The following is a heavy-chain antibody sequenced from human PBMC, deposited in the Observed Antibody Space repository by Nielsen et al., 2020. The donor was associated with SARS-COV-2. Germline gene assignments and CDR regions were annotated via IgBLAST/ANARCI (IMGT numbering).Heavy chain of an antibody. CDR2: ISRSSGDT. CDR3: ARGANHSDY. V-gene: IGHV3-11*05. Sequence: WIRQPPGKGLEWLSFISRSSGDTKYADSVEDRFIISRDNAENSLFLQMNSLRAEDTAVYYCARGANHSDYWGQGTLVTVSS. J-gene: IGHJ4*02.